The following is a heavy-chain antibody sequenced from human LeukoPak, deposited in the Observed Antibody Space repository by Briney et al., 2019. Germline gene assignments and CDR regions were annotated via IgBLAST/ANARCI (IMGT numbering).Heavy chain of an antibody. V-gene: IGHV3-23*01. Sequence: GGSLRLSCAASGFTFRSYAMSWVRQAPGKGLEWVSTISGSADSTYYADSVKGRFTISRDNAKDTLYLQMNSLRVEDTAVYYCARASPPSYGDFDIWGQGTMVTVSS. CDR2: ISGSADST. D-gene: IGHD4-17*01. CDR3: ARASPPSYGDFDI. J-gene: IGHJ3*02. CDR1: GFTFRSYA.